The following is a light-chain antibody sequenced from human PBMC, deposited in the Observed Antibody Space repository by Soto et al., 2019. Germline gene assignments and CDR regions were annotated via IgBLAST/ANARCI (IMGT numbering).Light chain of an antibody. V-gene: IGKV1-39*01. CDR3: QQSFGTPTIT. CDR1: QSISSY. Sequence: VQVSLSPYSLPAPVGDRVTITCRASQSISSYLNWYQQKPGKAPKLLIYGASSLQSGIPSRFSGSGSGTDFTLTISSLQPEDFAMYYCQQSFGTPTITFGQGTRLEIK. CDR2: GAS. J-gene: IGKJ5*01.